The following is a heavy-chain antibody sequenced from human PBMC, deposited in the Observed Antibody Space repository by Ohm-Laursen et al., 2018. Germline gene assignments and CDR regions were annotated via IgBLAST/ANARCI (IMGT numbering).Heavy chain of an antibody. CDR1: GFTFSSYG. J-gene: IGHJ4*02. CDR3: AKDGPLPDSSGWYFHY. D-gene: IGHD6-19*01. V-gene: IGHV3-30*18. CDR2: ISYDGGNK. Sequence: SLRLSCAASGFTFSSYGMHWVRQAPGKALEWVALISYDGGNKYYADFVRGRFTISRDNVKNSLYLQMNSLRADDTAVYYCAKDGPLPDSSGWYFHYWGQGTLVTVSS.